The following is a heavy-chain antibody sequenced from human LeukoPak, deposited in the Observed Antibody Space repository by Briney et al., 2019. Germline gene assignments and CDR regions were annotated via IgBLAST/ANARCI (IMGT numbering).Heavy chain of an antibody. V-gene: IGHV3-30*02. CDR3: TRGDDLLAFFDY. CDR2: IRYDGSNK. J-gene: IGHJ4*02. Sequence: GGSLRLSCAASGFTFSSYGMHWVRQAPGKGLEWVAFIRYDGSNKYYADSVKGRFTISRDNSKNTLYLQMNSLRAEDTAVYYCTRGDDLLAFFDYWGQGTLVTVSS. CDR1: GFTFSSYG. D-gene: IGHD2-21*02.